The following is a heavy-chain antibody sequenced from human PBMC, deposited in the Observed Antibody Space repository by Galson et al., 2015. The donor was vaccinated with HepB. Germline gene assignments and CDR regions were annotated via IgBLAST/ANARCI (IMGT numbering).Heavy chain of an antibody. CDR1: GFTFSSYG. CDR3: ARDRADNWNYLCPLCRWFDP. CDR2: IWYDGSNK. D-gene: IGHD1-7*01. Sequence: SLRLSCAASGFTFSSYGMHWVRQAPGKGLEWVAVIWYDGSNKYYADSVKGRFTISRDNSKNTLYLQMNSLRAEDTAVYYCARDRADNWNYLCPLCRWFDPWGQGTLVTVSS. V-gene: IGHV3-33*01. J-gene: IGHJ5*02.